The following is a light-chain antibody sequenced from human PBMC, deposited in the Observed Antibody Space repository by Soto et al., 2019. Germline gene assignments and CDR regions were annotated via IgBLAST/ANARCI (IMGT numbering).Light chain of an antibody. CDR1: SSDVGSFNL. CDR2: EGT. V-gene: IGLV2-23*01. CDR3: CSFGGSTTYVL. J-gene: IGLJ2*01. Sequence: QSALTQPASVSVSPGQSIAISCTGTSSDVGSFNLVSWYQQHPGKAPKLLIYEGTKWPSGVSNRFSGSKSGNTASLTISGLQAEDEADYYCCSFGGSTTYVLFGGGTKLTVL.